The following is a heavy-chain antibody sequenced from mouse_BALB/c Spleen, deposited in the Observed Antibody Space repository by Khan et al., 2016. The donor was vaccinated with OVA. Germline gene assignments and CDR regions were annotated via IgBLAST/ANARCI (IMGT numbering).Heavy chain of an antibody. V-gene: IGHV1-4*01. CDR1: GYTFTSYT. CDR2: INPSSGYT. CDR3: ARVLRLREAMDY. D-gene: IGHD1-2*01. J-gene: IGHJ4*01. Sequence: QVRLQQSGAELARPGASVKMSCKASGYTFTSYTMHWVKQRPGQGLEWIGYINPSSGYTNYNQKFKDKATLTADKSSSTAYMQLSSLTSEDSAVYYCARVLRLREAMDYWGQGTSVTVSS.